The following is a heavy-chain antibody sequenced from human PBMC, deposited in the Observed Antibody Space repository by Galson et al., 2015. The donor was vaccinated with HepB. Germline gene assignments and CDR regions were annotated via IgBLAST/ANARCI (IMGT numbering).Heavy chain of an antibody. CDR1: GGSISSSSYY. CDR2: ICYSGST. CDR3: ARLIQGDVWGAVDY. Sequence: ETLSLTCTVSGGSISSSSYYWGWIRQPPGKGLEWIGSICYSGSTYYNPSLKSRVTISVDTSKNQFSLKLSSVTAADTAVYYCARLIQGDVWGAVDYWGQGTLVTVSS. D-gene: IGHD3-16*01. J-gene: IGHJ4*02. V-gene: IGHV4-39*01.